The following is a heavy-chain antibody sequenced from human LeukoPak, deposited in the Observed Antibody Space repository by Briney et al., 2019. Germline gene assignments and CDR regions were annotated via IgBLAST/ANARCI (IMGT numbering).Heavy chain of an antibody. Sequence: SVKVSCKASGGTFSSYAISWVRQAPGQGLEWMGGIIPIFGTANYAQKFQGRVTITTDESTSTAYMELSSLRSEDTAVHYCARDYGGVMIPGPFDIWGQGTMVTVSS. CDR1: GGTFSSYA. J-gene: IGHJ3*02. V-gene: IGHV1-69*05. D-gene: IGHD3-16*01. CDR3: ARDYGGVMIPGPFDI. CDR2: IIPIFGTA.